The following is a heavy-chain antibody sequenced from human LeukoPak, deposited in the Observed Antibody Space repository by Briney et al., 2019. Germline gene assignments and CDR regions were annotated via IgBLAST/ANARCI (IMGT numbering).Heavy chain of an antibody. D-gene: IGHD6-13*01. CDR1: GFTFSSYG. Sequence: GGSLRLSCAASGFTFSSYGMHWVRQAPGKGLEWVAVISYDGSNKYYADSVKGRFTISRDNSKNTLYLQMNSLRAEDTAVYYCAKGGPGIAAAFDYWGQGTLVTVSS. V-gene: IGHV3-30*18. CDR2: ISYDGSNK. J-gene: IGHJ4*02. CDR3: AKGGPGIAAAFDY.